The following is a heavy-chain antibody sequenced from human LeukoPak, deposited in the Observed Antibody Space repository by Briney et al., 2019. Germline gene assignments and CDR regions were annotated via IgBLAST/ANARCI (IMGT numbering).Heavy chain of an antibody. Sequence: ASVKVSCKASGYTFTNSGLNWVRQAPGQGLEWMGWINPNTGNPTYAQGFAGRFVFSLDTPVSTTYLQISSLKAEDTAMYYCAKEGSGSSLEYWGQGTLVTVSS. CDR2: INPNTGNP. J-gene: IGHJ4*02. D-gene: IGHD6-6*01. CDR3: AKEGSGSSLEY. V-gene: IGHV7-4-1*02. CDR1: GYTFTNSG.